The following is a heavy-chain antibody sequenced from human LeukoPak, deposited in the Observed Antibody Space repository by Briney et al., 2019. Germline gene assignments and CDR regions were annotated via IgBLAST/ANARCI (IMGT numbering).Heavy chain of an antibody. V-gene: IGHV3-66*01. CDR3: ARDLSRGYYDSSGGFDY. CDR2: IYSGGSK. CDR1: GFTVSSNY. D-gene: IGHD3-22*01. Sequence: GGSLRLSCAASGFTVSSNYMSWVRQAPGKGLEWVSVIYSGGSKYYAGSVKGRFTISRDNSKNTLYLQMNSLRAEDTAVYYCARDLSRGYYDSSGGFDYWGQGTLVTVSS. J-gene: IGHJ4*02.